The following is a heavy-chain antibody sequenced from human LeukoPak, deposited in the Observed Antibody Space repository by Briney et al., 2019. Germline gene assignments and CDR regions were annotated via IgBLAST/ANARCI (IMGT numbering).Heavy chain of an antibody. J-gene: IGHJ6*02. CDR2: MRQDGSEK. Sequence: GGSLRPSCAASGFTFSRFWMGWVRQVPGKGLEWVANMRQDGSEKYHVDSVKGRFTISRDNAKNSLYLQMNSLRVEDTAVYYCYSSSWYEYYYYGMDVWGLGTTVTVAS. CDR1: GFTFSRFW. V-gene: IGHV3-7*01. CDR3: YSSSWYEYYYYGMDV. D-gene: IGHD6-13*01.